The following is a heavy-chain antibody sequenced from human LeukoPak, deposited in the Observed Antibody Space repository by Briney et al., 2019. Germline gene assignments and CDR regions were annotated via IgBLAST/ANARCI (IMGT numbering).Heavy chain of an antibody. CDR2: IKSKTDGGTA. D-gene: IGHD5-18*01. CDR1: GFTFTNAW. J-gene: IGHJ4*02. V-gene: IGHV3-15*01. Sequence: PGGSLRLSCAASGFTFTNAWMTWVHQAPGKGLEWVGLIKSKTDGGTADYAAPVKGRFTISRDDSKTTLYLQMNSLKAEDTAVYYCTTGAWIQLWLADYWGRGTLVTVSS. CDR3: TTGAWIQLWLADY.